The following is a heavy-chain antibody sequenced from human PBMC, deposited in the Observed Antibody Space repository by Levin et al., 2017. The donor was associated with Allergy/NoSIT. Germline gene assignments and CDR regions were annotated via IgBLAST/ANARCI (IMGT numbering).Heavy chain of an antibody. J-gene: IGHJ4*02. Sequence: SQTLSLTCTVSGDSIRSSGYYWGWIRQPPGKGLEWIGSIYHSGSTYYNPSLESRVTISVDTSKNQFSLKLSSVTAADTAVYYCAKHGRDSGYDFFAYCGQGTLVTVSS. CDR3: AKHGRDSGYDFFAY. V-gene: IGHV4-39*01. CDR2: IYHSGST. CDR1: GDSIRSSGYY. D-gene: IGHD5-12*01.